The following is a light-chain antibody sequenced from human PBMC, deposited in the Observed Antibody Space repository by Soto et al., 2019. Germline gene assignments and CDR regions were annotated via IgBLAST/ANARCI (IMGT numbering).Light chain of an antibody. CDR2: DVS. J-gene: IGLJ1*01. Sequence: QAASVSGSPGQSITISCTGTSSDVGGYNYVSWYQQHPGKAPKLMIYDVSNRPSGVSNRFSGSKSGNTASLTISGLQAEDEADYYCSSYTSTSTLEVFGTGTKVTVL. CDR3: SSYTSTSTLEV. CDR1: SSDVGGYNY. V-gene: IGLV2-14*01.